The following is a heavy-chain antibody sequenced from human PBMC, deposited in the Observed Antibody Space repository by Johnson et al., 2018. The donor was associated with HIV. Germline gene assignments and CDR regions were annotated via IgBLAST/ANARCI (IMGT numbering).Heavy chain of an antibody. CDR1: GFTFSSYD. J-gene: IGHJ3*02. CDR2: IGTAGDT. D-gene: IGHD2-15*01. V-gene: IGHV3-13*01. Sequence: VQLVESGGGLAQPGGSLILSCAASGFTFSSYDMHWVRQATGKGLEWVSAIGTAGDTYYPGPVKGRFNISRENAKNSLYLQMNSLRAGDTAVYYCARAGVGAGTAFDIWGQGTMVTVSS. CDR3: ARAGVGAGTAFDI.